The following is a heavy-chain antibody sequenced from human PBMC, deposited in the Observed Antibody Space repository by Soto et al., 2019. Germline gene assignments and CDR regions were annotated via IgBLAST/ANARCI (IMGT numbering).Heavy chain of an antibody. J-gene: IGHJ4*02. CDR2: INPNSGGT. D-gene: IGHD6-6*01. CDR3: ARLHSSSSLYYFDY. Sequence: ASVKVSFKASGYTFTGYYMHWVRQAPGQGLEWMGWINPNSGGTNYAQKFQGWVTMTRDTSISTAYMELSRLRSDDTAVYYCARLHSSSSLYYFDYWGQGTLVTVSS. V-gene: IGHV1-2*04. CDR1: GYTFTGYY.